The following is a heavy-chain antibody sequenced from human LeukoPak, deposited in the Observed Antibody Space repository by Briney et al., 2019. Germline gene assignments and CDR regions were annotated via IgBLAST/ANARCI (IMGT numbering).Heavy chain of an antibody. Sequence: ASVKVSCKASGYTFTSCAMNWVRQAPGQGLEWMGWINTNTGNPTYAQGFTGRFVFSLDTSVSTAYLQISSLKAEDTAVYYCARDQSIWFGESAAFDIWGQGTMVTVSS. J-gene: IGHJ3*02. D-gene: IGHD3-10*01. CDR3: ARDQSIWFGESAAFDI. CDR2: INTNTGNP. V-gene: IGHV7-4-1*02. CDR1: GYTFTSCA.